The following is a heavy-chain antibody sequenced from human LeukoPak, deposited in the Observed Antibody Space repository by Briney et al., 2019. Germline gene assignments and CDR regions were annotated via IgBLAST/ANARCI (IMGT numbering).Heavy chain of an antibody. D-gene: IGHD4-23*01. V-gene: IGHV7-4-1*02. CDR3: ARFTTVVNQGNDY. CDR2: INTNTGNP. J-gene: IGHJ4*02. Sequence: GASVTVSCKASGYTFTSYAMNWVRQAPGQGLEWRGWINTNTGNPTYAQGFTGRFVFSLDTPVSTAYLQISSLKAEDTAVYYCARFTTVVNQGNDYWGQGTLVTVSS. CDR1: GYTFTSYA.